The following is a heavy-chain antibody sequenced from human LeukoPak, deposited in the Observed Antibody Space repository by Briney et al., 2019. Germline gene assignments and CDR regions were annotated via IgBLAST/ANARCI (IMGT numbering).Heavy chain of an antibody. CDR1: GFTFSSYG. CDR3: AKDYSSSSYYYLDV. V-gene: IGHV3-23*01. Sequence: GGSLRLSCAASGFTFSSYGMSWVRQAPGKGLEWVSAISGSGGSTYYADSVKGRFTISRDNSKNTLYLQMNSLRAEDTAIYYCAKDYSSSSYYYLDVWGKGTTVTVSS. D-gene: IGHD6-6*01. J-gene: IGHJ6*03. CDR2: ISGSGGST.